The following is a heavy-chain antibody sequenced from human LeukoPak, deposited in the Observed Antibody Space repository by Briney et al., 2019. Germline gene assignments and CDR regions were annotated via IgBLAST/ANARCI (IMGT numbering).Heavy chain of an antibody. CDR1: GYTFTTYG. D-gene: IGHD6-13*01. J-gene: IGHJ4*02. Sequence: ASVKVSCKASGYTFTTYGINWVRQAPGHGLEWMGWISTSNGNTDFAQNLQGRLTMTTDTSTSTAWMELRSLRSDDTAMYFCARRTSYSSSWPYVDYWGQGTLVTVSS. CDR2: ISTSNGNT. V-gene: IGHV1-18*01. CDR3: ARRTSYSSSWPYVDY.